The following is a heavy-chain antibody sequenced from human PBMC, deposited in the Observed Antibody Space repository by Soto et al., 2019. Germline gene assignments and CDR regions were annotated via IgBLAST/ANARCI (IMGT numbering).Heavy chain of an antibody. Sequence: EVRLVESGGGVIQPGGSLRLSCAASGFTVSSNYMSCVRQAPGKGLEWVSIIYSGGSTYYADSVKGRFTISRDNSKNTLYLQMNSLRVEDTALYYCARDLLGFYDSGSNSLTNGDYWGQGTLVTVSS. CDR3: ARDLLGFYDSGSNSLTNGDY. V-gene: IGHV3-53*01. CDR1: GFTVSSNY. J-gene: IGHJ4*02. CDR2: IYSGGST. D-gene: IGHD3-10*01.